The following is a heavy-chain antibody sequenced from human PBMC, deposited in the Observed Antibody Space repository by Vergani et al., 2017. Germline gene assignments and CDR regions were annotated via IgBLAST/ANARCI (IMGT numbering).Heavy chain of an antibody. CDR3: ARDPSGSYYRDLFDY. CDR1: GFTFSSYE. V-gene: IGHV3-48*03. J-gene: IGHJ4*02. Sequence: EVQLVESGGGLVQPGGSLRLSCAASGFTFSSYEMNWVRQAPGKGLEWVSYISSSGSTIYYADSVKGRFTISRDNAKNSLYLQMNSLRAEDTAVYYCARDPSGSYYRDLFDYWGQGTLVTVSS. CDR2: ISSSGSTI. D-gene: IGHD3-10*01.